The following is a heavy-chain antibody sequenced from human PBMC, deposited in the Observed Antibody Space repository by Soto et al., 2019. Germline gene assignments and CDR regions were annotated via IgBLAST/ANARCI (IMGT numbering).Heavy chain of an antibody. D-gene: IGHD6-19*01. Sequence: QVQLQQWGAGLLKPSETLSLTCAVYGGSFSGYYWSWIRQPPGKGLEWIGEINHSGSTNYNPSLKSRVTISVDTSQNQFSLKLSSVTAAVTAVYYCARLGVASGFDPWGQGTLVTVSS. CDR1: GGSFSGYY. J-gene: IGHJ5*02. CDR3: ARLGVASGFDP. V-gene: IGHV4-34*01. CDR2: INHSGST.